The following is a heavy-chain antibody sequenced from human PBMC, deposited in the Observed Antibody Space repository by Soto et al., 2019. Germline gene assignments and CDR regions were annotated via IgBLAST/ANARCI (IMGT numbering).Heavy chain of an antibody. D-gene: IGHD1-1*01. CDR3: ARIGTIQMANLDF. CDR2: IIPLFGTP. V-gene: IGHV1-69*01. J-gene: IGHJ4*02. Sequence: QVLLLQSGAEVKKPGSSVKVSCTSSGGPFSSYGISWVRQVPGQGLEWLGGIIPLFGTPSYARKFQDRLTISADESTTTAYMELSSLTSEDTDMYFCARIGTIQMANLDFWGQGTLVTVSS. CDR1: GGPFSSYG.